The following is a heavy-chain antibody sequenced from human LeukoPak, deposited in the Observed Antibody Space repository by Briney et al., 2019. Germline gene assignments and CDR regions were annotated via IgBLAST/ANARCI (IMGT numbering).Heavy chain of an antibody. CDR3: ARDRRYGSGSYCAFDI. D-gene: IGHD3-10*01. CDR2: IDRSGTTV. CDR1: GFTFSDYY. J-gene: IGHJ3*02. Sequence: GSLRLSCAASGFTFSDYYMSWIRQAPGKGLEWVSYIDRSGTTVYYADSVKGRFTISRDNAKNSLYLQMNSLRAEDTAVYYCARDRRYGSGSYCAFDIWGHGTMVTVSS. V-gene: IGHV3-11*01.